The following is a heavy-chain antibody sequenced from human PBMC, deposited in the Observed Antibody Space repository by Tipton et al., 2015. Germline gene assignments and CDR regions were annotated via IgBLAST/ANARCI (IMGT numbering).Heavy chain of an antibody. CDR1: GDSIHKYY. J-gene: IGHJ3*02. V-gene: IGHV4-59*01. Sequence: GLVKPSENLSLTCTVSGDSIHKYYLTWIRQPPGKGLEWIGYIYYSGSTNYNPSLKSRVTVLLDTSKTQFSLSLTSVTAADTAVYYCARVPDSGFDAFDIWGQGTMVTVSS. CDR3: ARVPDSGFDAFDI. CDR2: IYYSGST. D-gene: IGHD5-12*01.